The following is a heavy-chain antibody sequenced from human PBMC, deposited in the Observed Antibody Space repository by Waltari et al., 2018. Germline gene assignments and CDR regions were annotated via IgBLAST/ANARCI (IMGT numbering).Heavy chain of an antibody. Sequence: QVQLQESGPGLVKPSETLSITCTVSGGSISSYYWRWIRQPPEKGLEWIGYIYYSGSTNYNPSLKSRVTISLDTSKNQFSLKLSSVTAADTAVYYCARERSVGANAFDIWGHGTMVTVSS. J-gene: IGHJ3*02. CDR1: GGSISSYY. CDR3: ARERSVGANAFDI. CDR2: IYYSGST. V-gene: IGHV4-59*13. D-gene: IGHD1-26*01.